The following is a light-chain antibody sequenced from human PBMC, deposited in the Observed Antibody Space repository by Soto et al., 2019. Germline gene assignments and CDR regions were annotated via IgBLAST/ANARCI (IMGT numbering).Light chain of an antibody. CDR2: KAS. J-gene: IGKJ1*01. CDR3: MQGTHWPWT. Sequence: DAVMTQSPLSLHVALGQPAAISSRSSQSLVYSEGNSYLNWFQQRPGQSPRRLIYKASNRDPGVPDRFSGSGSGTDFTLKITRVEAEDVGVYYCMQGTHWPWTFGQGTKVEIK. CDR1: QSLVYSEGNSY. V-gene: IGKV2-30*01.